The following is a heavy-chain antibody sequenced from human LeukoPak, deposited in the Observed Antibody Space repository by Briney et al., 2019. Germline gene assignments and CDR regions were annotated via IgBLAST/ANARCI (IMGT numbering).Heavy chain of an antibody. CDR2: ISSSSSYI. D-gene: IGHD2-15*01. J-gene: IGHJ2*01. CDR3: ARDGRRRDYCDSGSCYWYFDL. CDR1: GFSFSSYT. Sequence: GGSLRLSCAASGFSFSSYTMNWVRQAPGKGLEWVSSISSSSSYIYYADSLKGRFTNSRDNAKNSLYLQMNSLRAEDTAVYYCARDGRRRDYCDSGSCYWYFDLWGRGTLVTVSS. V-gene: IGHV3-21*01.